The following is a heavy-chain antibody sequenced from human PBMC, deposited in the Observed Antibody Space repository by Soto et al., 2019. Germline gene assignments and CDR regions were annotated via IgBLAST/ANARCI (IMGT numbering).Heavy chain of an antibody. V-gene: IGHV4-30-2*01. J-gene: IGHJ4*02. Sequence: QLQLQESGSGLVKPSQTLSLTCAVSGGSISSGGYSWSWIRQPPGKGLEWIGYIYHSGSTYYNPSLKSRVTISVDRSKNQFSLKLSSVTAADTAVXXXXXXXXXXXXXXFXYWGQGTLVTVSS. CDR2: IYHSGST. CDR3: XXXXXXXXXXXFXY. CDR1: GGSISSGGYS.